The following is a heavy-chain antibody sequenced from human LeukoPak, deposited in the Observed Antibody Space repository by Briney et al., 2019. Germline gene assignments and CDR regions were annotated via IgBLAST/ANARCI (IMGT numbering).Heavy chain of an antibody. CDR1: GGSFSGYY. CDR2: INHSGST. Sequence: SETLSLTCAVYGGSFSGYYWSWIRQPPGKGLEWIGEINHSGSTNYNPSLKSRVTISVDTSKNQFSLKLSSVTAADTAVYYCASRGYCSSTSCYTPPCYYYGMDVWGQGTTVTVSS. V-gene: IGHV4-34*01. J-gene: IGHJ6*02. CDR3: ASRGYCSSTSCYTPPCYYYGMDV. D-gene: IGHD2-2*02.